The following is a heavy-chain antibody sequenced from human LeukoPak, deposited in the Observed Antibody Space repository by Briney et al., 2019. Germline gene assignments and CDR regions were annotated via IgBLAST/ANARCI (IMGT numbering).Heavy chain of an antibody. J-gene: IGHJ4*02. D-gene: IGHD6-13*01. CDR3: ATHPGYSSSWTDY. CDR1: GYTLTELS. V-gene: IGHV1-24*01. Sequence: ASVKVFCKVSGYTLTELSMHWVRQAPGKGLEWMGGFDPEDGETIYAQKFQGRVTMTEDTSTDTAYMELSSLRSEDTAVYYCATHPGYSSSWTDYWGQGTLVTVSS. CDR2: FDPEDGET.